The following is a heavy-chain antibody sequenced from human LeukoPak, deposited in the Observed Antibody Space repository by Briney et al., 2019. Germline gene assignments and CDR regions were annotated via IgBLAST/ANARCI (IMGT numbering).Heavy chain of an antibody. CDR3: ARRPAGPQHPFDY. V-gene: IGHV5-51*01. CDR2: IYPGDSDA. CDR1: GYTFTTYY. J-gene: IGHJ4*02. Sequence: GESLKISCKGSGYTFTTYYIGWVRQMPGKGLEWMGIIYPGDSDARYSPSFQGQVTISADKSISTAYLQWSSLKASDTAMYYCARRPAGPQHPFDYWGQGTLVTVSS.